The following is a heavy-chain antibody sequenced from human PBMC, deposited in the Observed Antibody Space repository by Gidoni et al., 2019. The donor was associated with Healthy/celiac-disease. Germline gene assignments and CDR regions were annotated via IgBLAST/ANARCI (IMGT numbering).Heavy chain of an antibody. Sequence: EVQLVESGGGLVKTGGSLRLSCAASGFTFSNAWMSWVRQAPGKGLEWVGRIKSKTDGGTTDYAAPVKGRFTISRDDSKNTLYLQMNSLKTEDTAVYYCTTSDFWSGYFPRYWGQGTLVTVSS. CDR3: TTSDFWSGYFPRY. J-gene: IGHJ4*02. CDR2: IKSKTDGGTT. D-gene: IGHD3-3*01. V-gene: IGHV3-15*01. CDR1: GFTFSNAW.